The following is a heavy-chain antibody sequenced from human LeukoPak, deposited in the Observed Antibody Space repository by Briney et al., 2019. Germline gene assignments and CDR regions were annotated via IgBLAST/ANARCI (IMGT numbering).Heavy chain of an antibody. V-gene: IGHV3-23*01. CDR1: AFTFSSYG. D-gene: IGHD1-26*01. CDR2: ISGSGDST. J-gene: IGHJ4*02. CDR3: AKVGATAVLFDY. Sequence: PGGSLRLSCAASAFTFSSYGMSWVRQAPGKGLEWVSGISGSGDSTYYADSVKGRFTISGDNSKNTLYLQMNSLRAEDTAVYFCAKVGATAVLFDYWGQGTLVTVSS.